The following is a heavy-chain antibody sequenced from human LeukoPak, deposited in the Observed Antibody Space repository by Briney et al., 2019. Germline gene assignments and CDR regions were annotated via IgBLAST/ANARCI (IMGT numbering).Heavy chain of an antibody. D-gene: IGHD3-22*01. CDR2: ISDSGGST. CDR1: GFTFNNYA. Sequence: PGGSLRLSCAASGFTFNNYAMGWVRQAPGGGLEWVSDISDSGGSTYNADSVRGRFTISRDNSKNTLYLQMNSLRAEDTAVYYCAKARIPTGNGYYSDWGQGTLVTVSS. CDR3: AKARIPTGNGYYSD. V-gene: IGHV3-23*01. J-gene: IGHJ4*02.